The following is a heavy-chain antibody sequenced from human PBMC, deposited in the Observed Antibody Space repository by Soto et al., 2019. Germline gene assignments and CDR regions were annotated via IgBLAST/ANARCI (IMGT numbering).Heavy chain of an antibody. J-gene: IGHJ5*02. CDR3: AGDPDSHYNDSHASSYP. V-gene: IGHV1-18*01. D-gene: IGHD4-4*01. Sequence: ASVKVSCKASGYTFTSYGISWVRQAPGQGLEWMGWISGYNGNTNYAQKFQGRVTMTTDTSTGTACMELTGLRSDDTAVYYCAGDPDSHYNDSHASSYPWGQGTLVTVSS. CDR1: GYTFTSYG. CDR2: ISGYNGNT.